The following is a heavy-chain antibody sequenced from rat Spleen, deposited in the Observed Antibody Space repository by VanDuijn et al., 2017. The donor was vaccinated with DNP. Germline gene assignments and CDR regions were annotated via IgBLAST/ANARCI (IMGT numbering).Heavy chain of an antibody. V-gene: IGHV5-31*01. CDR2: ITSGSGTT. Sequence: EVQLVESGGDLVQPGRSLKLSCVASGFIFNNYWMTWIRQVPGKGLEWVASITSGSGTTSYLDSVKGRFTISRDDAKDTLSLQMNSLRSEDTATYYCTTEYNWYFDFWGPGTMVTVSS. CDR3: TTEYNWYFDF. J-gene: IGHJ1*01. CDR1: GFIFNNYW.